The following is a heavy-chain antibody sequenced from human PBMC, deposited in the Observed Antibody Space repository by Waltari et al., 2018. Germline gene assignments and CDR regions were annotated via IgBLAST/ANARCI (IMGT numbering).Heavy chain of an antibody. J-gene: IGHJ6*02. V-gene: IGHV1-69*14. CDR1: GDTFNNYA. D-gene: IGHD5-12*01. CDR2: VIPVFGST. CDR3: ARDPGGYDYNLYFRGLDV. Sequence: QVQLVQSGPEVKKPGSSVKVSCTASGDTFNNYAISWVRQAPGQGLEWMGRVIPVFGSTNNLQKLQDRVTLTADTVTRTAYMDLGSLRSEDTAIYYCARDPGGYDYNLYFRGLDVWGQGTTVTVSS.